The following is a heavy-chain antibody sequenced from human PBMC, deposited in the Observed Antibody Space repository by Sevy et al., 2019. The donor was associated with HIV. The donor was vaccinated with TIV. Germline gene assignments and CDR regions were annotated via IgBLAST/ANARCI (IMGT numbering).Heavy chain of an antibody. CDR2: VHQSGNA. V-gene: IGHV4-4*02. D-gene: IGHD6-13*01. Sequence: SETLSLTCAVSGVSMSTTSWWSWVRQSPGKGLGWIGEVHQSGNANYKPSLKGRVTISADKSKNQLSLKLTSVTAADTAVYYCAKGELALGFHDRGQGALVTVSS. J-gene: IGHJ1*01. CDR3: AKGELALGFHD. CDR1: GVSMSTTSW.